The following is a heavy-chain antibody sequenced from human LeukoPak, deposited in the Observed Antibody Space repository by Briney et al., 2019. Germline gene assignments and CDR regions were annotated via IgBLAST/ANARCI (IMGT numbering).Heavy chain of an antibody. J-gene: IGHJ5*02. CDR3: ARGSPGRWFDP. V-gene: IGHV4-31*03. CDR1: GGSISSGGYY. CDR2: IYYSGST. Sequence: SETLSLTCTVSGGSISSGGYYWSWIRQHPGKGLEWIGYIYYSGSTYYNPSLKSRVTISVDTSKNQFSLKLSSVTAADTAVYYCARGSPGRWFDPWGQGTLVTVSS.